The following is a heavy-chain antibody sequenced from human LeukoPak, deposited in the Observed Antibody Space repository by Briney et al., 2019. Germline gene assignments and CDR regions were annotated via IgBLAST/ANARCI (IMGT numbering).Heavy chain of an antibody. CDR2: ISSSSSYI. Sequence: PGGSLRLSCAASGFTFSSYSMNWVRQAPGKGLEWVSSISSSSSYIYYADSVKGRFTISRDNAKNSLYLQMNSPRAEDTAVYYCARDPPAVAGTRYFQHWGQGTLVTVSS. J-gene: IGHJ1*01. V-gene: IGHV3-21*01. D-gene: IGHD6-19*01. CDR3: ARDPPAVAGTRYFQH. CDR1: GFTFSSYS.